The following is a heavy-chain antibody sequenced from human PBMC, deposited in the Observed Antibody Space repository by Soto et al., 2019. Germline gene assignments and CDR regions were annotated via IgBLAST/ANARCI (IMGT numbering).Heavy chain of an antibody. Sequence: QVQLQEAGPGLVKPSQTLSLTCTVSGGSISSGDYYWSWIRHHPGKGLEWIGYIYSRGGTYYNPLLGSRVNISADSSKDQFSLRLSSVTAADTAVYYFVRVYDYDTSRNDAFDIWGRGTMVSVSS. CDR2: IYSRGGT. D-gene: IGHD3-22*01. V-gene: IGHV4-31*03. J-gene: IGHJ3*02. CDR1: GGSISSGDYY. CDR3: VRVYDYDTSRNDAFDI.